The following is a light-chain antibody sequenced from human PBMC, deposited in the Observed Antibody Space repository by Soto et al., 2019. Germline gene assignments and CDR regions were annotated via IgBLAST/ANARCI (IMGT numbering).Light chain of an antibody. V-gene: IGLV2-14*01. CDR2: EVT. CDR1: SSDVGTYNY. Sequence: QSALTQPASVSGSPGQWITISCTGTSSDVGTYNYVSWYQQHPGKAPKVLIYEVTNRPSGVSYRFSGSKSGNTASLTISGLQAEDEADYYCSSYTTSTTWVFGGGTKLTVL. J-gene: IGLJ3*02. CDR3: SSYTTSTTWV.